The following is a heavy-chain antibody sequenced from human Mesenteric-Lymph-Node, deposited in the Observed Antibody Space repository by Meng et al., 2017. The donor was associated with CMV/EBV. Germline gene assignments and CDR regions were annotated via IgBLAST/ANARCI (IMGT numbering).Heavy chain of an antibody. V-gene: IGHV1-2*02. D-gene: IGHD6-6*01. CDR2: INPNRGDI. J-gene: IGHJ6*02. Sequence: ASVKVSCKASGYTFTDYHMHWVRQAPGQGLEWMGWINPNRGDINYAQKFQGRVTMTRDTSVTTAYMELSSLRSDDTAMYYCARGTQLEYGMDVWGQGTTVTVSS. CDR1: GYTFTDYH. CDR3: ARGTQLEYGMDV.